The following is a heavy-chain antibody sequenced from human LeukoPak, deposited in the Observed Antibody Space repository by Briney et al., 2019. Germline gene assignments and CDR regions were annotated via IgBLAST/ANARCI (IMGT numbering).Heavy chain of an antibody. J-gene: IGHJ5*02. D-gene: IGHD3-10*01. Sequence: PGGSLRLSCAASGFTVSSNYMSWVRQAPGKGLEWVSVIYSGGSTYYADSVKGRFTISRDNSKNTLYLQMNSLRAEDTAVYYCAKDYSKTSYYGSGTYYRPNWFDPWGQGTLVTVSS. CDR3: AKDYSKTSYYGSGTYYRPNWFDP. CDR2: IYSGGST. CDR1: GFTVSSNY. V-gene: IGHV3-53*05.